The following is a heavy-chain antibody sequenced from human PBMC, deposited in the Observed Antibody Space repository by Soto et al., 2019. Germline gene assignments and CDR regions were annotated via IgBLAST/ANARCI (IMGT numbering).Heavy chain of an antibody. CDR3: VRDHDFAFDT. V-gene: IGHV3-48*02. J-gene: IGHJ4*02. D-gene: IGHD2-21*02. CDR1: GFTFSDNP. CDR2: IRSDGTTI. Sequence: GGSLRLSCAASGFTFSDNPMNWVRLAPGKGLEWVSHIRSDGTTIYYADSVKGRFTISRDNAKNSLYLHMNSLRDEDTAIYYCVRDHDFAFDTWGQGTLVTAPQ.